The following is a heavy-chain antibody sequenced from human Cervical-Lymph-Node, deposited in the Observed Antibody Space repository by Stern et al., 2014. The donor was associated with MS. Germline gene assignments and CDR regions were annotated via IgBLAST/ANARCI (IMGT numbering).Heavy chain of an antibody. Sequence: QVTLRESGPAVVKPSQTLTLTCTLSGFSLTTSGVRVNWIRQAPGKALEWLARHDWDGDTFYNTSLKTRLTISKGTSQNQVVLTMTNIGPADTATYYCARLTRDEKPEGFYWYFDIWGRGTLVTVSS. CDR3: ARLTRDEKPEGFYWYFDI. CDR1: GFSLTTSGVR. CDR2: HDWDGDT. J-gene: IGHJ2*01. V-gene: IGHV2-70*04. D-gene: IGHD3-10*01.